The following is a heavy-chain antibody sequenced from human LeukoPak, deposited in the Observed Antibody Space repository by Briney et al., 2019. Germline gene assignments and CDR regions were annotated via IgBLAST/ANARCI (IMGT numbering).Heavy chain of an antibody. V-gene: IGHV1-2*02. Sequence: ASVKVSCKASGYTFTGYYMHWVRQAPGQGLEWMGWINPNSGGTNYAQKFQGRVTMTRDTSISTAYMELSRPRSDDTAVYYCARVRTTVAASHLDYWGQGTLVTVSS. J-gene: IGHJ4*02. CDR2: INPNSGGT. CDR3: ARVRTTVAASHLDY. D-gene: IGHD4-23*01. CDR1: GYTFTGYY.